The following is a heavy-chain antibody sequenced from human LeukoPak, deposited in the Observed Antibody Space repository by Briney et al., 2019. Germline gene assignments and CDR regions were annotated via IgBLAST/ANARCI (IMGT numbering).Heavy chain of an antibody. CDR3: ARGAAYDTLGY. CDR2: ISGDNYSV. Sequence: GGSLRLSCAASGLTFSIYNMVWVRQAPGKGLEWVAYISGDNYSVSYGDSVRGRFTVSRDNGKNSLYLQMTSLTDDDTAVYYCARGAAYDTLGYWGQGTLLIVSS. D-gene: IGHD3-22*01. CDR1: GLTFSIYN. V-gene: IGHV3-48*02. J-gene: IGHJ4*02.